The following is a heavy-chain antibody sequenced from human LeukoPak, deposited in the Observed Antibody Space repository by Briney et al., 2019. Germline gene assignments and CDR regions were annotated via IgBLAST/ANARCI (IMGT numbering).Heavy chain of an antibody. V-gene: IGHV4-4*07. D-gene: IGHD3-10*01. CDR2: IYTSGST. Sequence: SETLSLTCTVSGGSISSYYWSWIRQPAGKGLEWIGRIYTSGSTNYNPSLKSRVTMSVDTSKNQFSLRLSSVTAADTAVYYCARGFTSYSGSGPPPALDIWGQGTMVTVSS. CDR1: GGSISSYY. J-gene: IGHJ3*02. CDR3: ARGFTSYSGSGPPPALDI.